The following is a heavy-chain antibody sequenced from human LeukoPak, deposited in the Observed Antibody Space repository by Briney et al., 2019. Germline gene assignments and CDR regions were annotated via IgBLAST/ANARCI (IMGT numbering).Heavy chain of an antibody. V-gene: IGHV6-1*01. J-gene: IGHJ3*02. CDR1: GDSVSSNSAA. CDR2: TYYRSKWYN. Sequence: SQTLSLTCAVSGDSVSSNSAAWNWIRQSPSRGLEWLGRTYYRSKWYNDYAVSVQSRITINPYASKNQFPLQLNSVTPEDTAVYYCARGPYSSSWYSGGAFDIWGQGTMVTVSS. D-gene: IGHD6-13*01. CDR3: ARGPYSSSWYSGGAFDI.